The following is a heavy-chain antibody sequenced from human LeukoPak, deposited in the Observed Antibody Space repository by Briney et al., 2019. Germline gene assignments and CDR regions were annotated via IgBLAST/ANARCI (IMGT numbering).Heavy chain of an antibody. CDR1: GFTFSSYG. V-gene: IGHV3-30*18. CDR3: AKPYYYGSRSYMDY. J-gene: IGHJ4*02. CDR2: ISYDGSNT. D-gene: IGHD3-10*01. Sequence: WRSLTLSCAASGFTFSSYGMHWVRQAPGKGLEWVAVISYDGSNTYYADSVKGRFTISRDNSKNMLYLQMNSLRAEDTAVYYCAKPYYYGSRSYMDYWGKGTLVTSSS.